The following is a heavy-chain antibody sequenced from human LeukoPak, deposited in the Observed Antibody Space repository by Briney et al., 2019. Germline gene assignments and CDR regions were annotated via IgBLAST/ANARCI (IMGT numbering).Heavy chain of an antibody. CDR1: GFTVSSNS. J-gene: IGHJ4*02. D-gene: IGHD4/OR15-4a*01. CDR3: ARRAGAYSHPYDY. CDR2: IYSGGST. Sequence: GGSLRLSCAASGFTVSSNSMSWVRQAPGKGLEWVSFIYSGGSTYYADSVKGRFTISRDNSKNTLYLQMNSLRADDTAVYYCARRAGAYSHPYDYWGQGTLVTVSS. V-gene: IGHV3-53*01.